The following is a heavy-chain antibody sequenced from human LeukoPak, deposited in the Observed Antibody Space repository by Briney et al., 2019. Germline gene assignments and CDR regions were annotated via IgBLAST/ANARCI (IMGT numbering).Heavy chain of an antibody. CDR3: ARHSSNSYYRGYFDY. J-gene: IGHJ4*02. Sequence: GGSLRLSCAASGFTCISYAMSWVRQAPGKGMEWVSAISGSGTTTHYADSVKGRFTISRDNSKNTLYLQMNSLRAEDTAVYYCARHSSNSYYRGYFDYWGQGTLVTVSS. CDR1: GFTCISYA. CDR2: ISGSGTTT. V-gene: IGHV3-23*01. D-gene: IGHD3-10*01.